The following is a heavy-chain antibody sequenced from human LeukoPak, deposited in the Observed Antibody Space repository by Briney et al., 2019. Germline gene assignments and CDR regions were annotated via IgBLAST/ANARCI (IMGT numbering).Heavy chain of an antibody. J-gene: IGHJ4*02. CDR3: ARSLTMIVVFDY. CDR1: GGSISSYY. CDR2: IYYSGST. Sequence: SETPSLTCTVSGGSISSYYWSWIRQPPGRGLEWIGYIYYSGSTNYNPSLKSRVTISVDTSKNQFSLKLSSVTAADTAVYYCARSLTMIVVFDYWGQGTLVTVSS. D-gene: IGHD3-22*01. V-gene: IGHV4-59*01.